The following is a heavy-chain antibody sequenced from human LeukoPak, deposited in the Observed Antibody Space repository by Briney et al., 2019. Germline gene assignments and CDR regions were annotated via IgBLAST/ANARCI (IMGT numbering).Heavy chain of an antibody. CDR2: ISYDGSNK. CDR3: AKAVDSSGWFNYFDY. CDR1: GFTFSSYG. J-gene: IGHJ4*02. D-gene: IGHD6-19*01. V-gene: IGHV3-30*18. Sequence: GGSLRLSCAASGFTFSSYGMHWVRQAPGKGLEWVAVISYDGSNKYYADSVKGQFTISRDNSKNTLYLQMNSLRAEDTAVFYCAKAVDSSGWFNYFDYWGQGTLVTVSS.